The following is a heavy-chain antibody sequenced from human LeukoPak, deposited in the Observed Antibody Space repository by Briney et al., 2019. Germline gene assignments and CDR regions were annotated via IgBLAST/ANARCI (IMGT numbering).Heavy chain of an antibody. CDR2: ISVTSSYI. D-gene: IGHD1-26*01. V-gene: IGHV3-21*01. Sequence: GGSLRLSCVASGFTFSNYRMNWVRQAPGKGLEWVSSISVTSSYIYYADSVKGRFTISRDNANSSLSLQMHSLRAEDTSVYYCAREDSGSYDPGSFDIWGQGTLVTVSS. CDR1: GFTFSNYR. J-gene: IGHJ3*02. CDR3: AREDSGSYDPGSFDI.